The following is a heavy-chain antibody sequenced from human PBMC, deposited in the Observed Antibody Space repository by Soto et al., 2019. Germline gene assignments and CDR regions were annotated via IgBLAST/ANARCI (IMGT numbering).Heavy chain of an antibody. D-gene: IGHD6-13*01. J-gene: IGHJ5*02. CDR2: ISGGGGST. Sequence: EVQLLESGGGLVQPGGSLRLSCAASGLTFSSYAMSWVRQTPGKGLEWVSAISGGGGSTYYADSVKGRFTISRDNSKNTLYLQMNSLRAEDTAVYYCAKASSSPPNWFDPWGQGTLVTVSS. CDR1: GLTFSSYA. V-gene: IGHV3-23*01. CDR3: AKASSSPPNWFDP.